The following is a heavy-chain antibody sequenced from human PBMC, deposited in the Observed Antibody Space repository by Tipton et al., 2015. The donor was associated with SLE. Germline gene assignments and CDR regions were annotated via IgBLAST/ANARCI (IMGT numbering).Heavy chain of an antibody. CDR2: IYPSDSDT. V-gene: IGHV5-51*01. Sequence: VQLVQSGAEVKKPGESLKISCQGSGYSFTNYWIAWVRQMPGKGLEWMGMIYPSDSDTTYSPSFQGQVTNSVDKSFTTAYLQWSSLKASDTAMYYCARQDIAAAAREDYWGQGTLVTVSS. CDR1: GYSFTNYW. J-gene: IGHJ4*02. D-gene: IGHD6-13*01. CDR3: ARQDIAAAAREDY.